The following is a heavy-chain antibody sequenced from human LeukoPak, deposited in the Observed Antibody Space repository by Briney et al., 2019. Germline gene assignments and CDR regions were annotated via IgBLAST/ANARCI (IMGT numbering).Heavy chain of an antibody. Sequence: EASVKVSCKASGYTFTSYGISWVRQAPGQGLEWMGWISAYNGNTNYAQKLQGRVTMTTDTSTSTAYMELRSLRSDDTAVYYCARDLPRVIPAATTDNWFDPWGQGTLVTVSS. CDR3: ARDLPRVIPAATTDNWFDP. CDR1: GYTFTSYG. D-gene: IGHD2-2*01. CDR2: ISAYNGNT. J-gene: IGHJ5*02. V-gene: IGHV1-18*01.